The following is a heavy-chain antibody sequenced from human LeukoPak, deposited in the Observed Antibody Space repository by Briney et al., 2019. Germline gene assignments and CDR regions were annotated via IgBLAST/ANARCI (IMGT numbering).Heavy chain of an antibody. V-gene: IGHV4-39*07. D-gene: IGHD3-22*01. J-gene: IGHJ3*01. CDR3: ARDPGHYYYDGGGRQDAFDF. Sequence: SETLSLTCTVSGCSISSSNSYWGWIRQPPGKGLEWIGSISYSGSSHYNPSLRSRATISVDTSKNHFSLKLSSVTAADTAVYYCARDPGHYYYDGGGRQDAFDFWGQGTMVTVSS. CDR2: ISYSGSS. CDR1: GCSISSSNSY.